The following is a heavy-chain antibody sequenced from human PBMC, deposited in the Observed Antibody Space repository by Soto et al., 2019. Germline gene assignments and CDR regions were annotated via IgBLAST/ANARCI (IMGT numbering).Heavy chain of an antibody. J-gene: IGHJ4*02. V-gene: IGHV3-74*01. CDR2: ISNDGTST. D-gene: IGHD1-1*01. Sequence: GGSLRLSCAASGFTFSSFWMHWVRQAPGKGLVWVSRISNDGTSTTYADPVKGRFTISRDNAKNTLYLQMSSLRAEDTAVYYCINFGLEPFAWGQGTLVTVSS. CDR3: INFGLEPFA. CDR1: GFTFSSFW.